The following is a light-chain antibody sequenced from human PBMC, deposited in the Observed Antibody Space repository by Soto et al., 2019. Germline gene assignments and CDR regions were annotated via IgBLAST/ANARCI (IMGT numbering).Light chain of an antibody. Sequence: QSALTQPASVSGSPGQSITISCTGTSSDVGGYNYVSWYQQPPGKSPTLMIYDVSNRPSGVSNRFSGSKSGNTASLTISGLQAEDEADDYCSSYTSSSTRVVFGGGTKLTVL. J-gene: IGLJ2*01. CDR1: SSDVGGYNY. V-gene: IGLV2-14*01. CDR2: DVS. CDR3: SSYTSSSTRVV.